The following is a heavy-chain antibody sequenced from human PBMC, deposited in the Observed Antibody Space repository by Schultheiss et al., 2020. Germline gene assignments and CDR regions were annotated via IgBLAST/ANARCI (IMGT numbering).Heavy chain of an antibody. CDR2: INPSGGST. J-gene: IGHJ5*02. CDR1: LTYRH. CDR3: ARDCTNGVCIGIDP. Sequence: LTYRHLHWVRQAPGQGLEWMGIINPSGGSTSYAQKFQGRVTITADKSTSTAYMELSSLRSEDTAVYYCARDCTNGVCIGIDPWGQGTLVTVSS. D-gene: IGHD2-8*01. V-gene: IGHV1-46*01.